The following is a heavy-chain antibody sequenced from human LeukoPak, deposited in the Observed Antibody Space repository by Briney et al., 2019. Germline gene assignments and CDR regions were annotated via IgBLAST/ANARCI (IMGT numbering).Heavy chain of an antibody. CDR1: GGSISGGSYY. Sequence: PSETLSLTCAVSGGSISGGSYYWSWIRQTAGKGLEWIGRIYTSGSTNYNPSLKSRVTISVDTSKNQFSLKLSSVTAADTAVYYCAREGGLMVRGVLRYGMDVWGQGTTVTVSS. V-gene: IGHV4-61*02. J-gene: IGHJ6*02. CDR2: IYTSGST. D-gene: IGHD3-10*01. CDR3: AREGGLMVRGVLRYGMDV.